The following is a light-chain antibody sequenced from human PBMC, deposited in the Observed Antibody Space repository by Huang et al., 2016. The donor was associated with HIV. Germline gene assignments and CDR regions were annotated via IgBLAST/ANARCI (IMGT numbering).Light chain of an antibody. CDR1: QSVSTW. Sequence: DIQMTQSPSILSASVGDRVTITCRASQSVSTWLAWYQQKPGHPPKRLIYKSSTLESGVPSRFRGSGSGTEFTLTISSLQPDDFATYYCQQYNTFWTFGQGTKV. CDR2: KSS. J-gene: IGKJ1*01. V-gene: IGKV1-5*03. CDR3: QQYNTFWT.